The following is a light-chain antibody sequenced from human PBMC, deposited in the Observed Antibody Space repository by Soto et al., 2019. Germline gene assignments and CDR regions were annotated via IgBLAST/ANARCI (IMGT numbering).Light chain of an antibody. J-gene: IGKJ2*01. CDR1: RRPACKEEKPN. CDR2: NFS. Sequence: VVLTQSPIFLPVTLEQPAPISSRLVRRPACKEEKPNLHWFQQRPGQSPSTLIYNFSSRDSGVPDRFSGSGSGTDFALKISRVEAEDVGVYYCMQSVYWPPYTFGQGTKLEIK. CDR3: MQSVYWPPYT. V-gene: IGKV2-30*01.